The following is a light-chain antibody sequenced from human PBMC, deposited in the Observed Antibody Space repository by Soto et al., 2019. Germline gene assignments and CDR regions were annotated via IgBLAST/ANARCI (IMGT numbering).Light chain of an antibody. CDR2: CIS. Sequence: EVVMTQSPATLSVSPGERATLSCRASQSVNNNYLAWYQQKPGQAPRLLIYCISARASGVPARFSGSGSGTECTLPVDSLQSEDFVVYYCQQYTNWPITFGQGTRLEIK. J-gene: IGKJ5*01. CDR1: QSVNNN. CDR3: QQYTNWPIT. V-gene: IGKV3-15*01.